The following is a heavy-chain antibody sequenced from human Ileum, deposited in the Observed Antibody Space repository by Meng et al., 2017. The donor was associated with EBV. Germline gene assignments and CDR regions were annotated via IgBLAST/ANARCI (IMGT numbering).Heavy chain of an antibody. CDR3: ARLDSSGYYFGGWFDP. Sequence: QVQLQERGPRLVKPSGTVSLTCAVSGGSIISSKWWSWVRQSPGTGLEWIGEIYHHGTTNYNPSLKSRVTISVDTSKNKFFLNLTSLTAADTAVYYCARLDSSGYYFGGWFDPWGQGILVTVFS. V-gene: IGHV4-4*02. CDR2: IYHHGTT. J-gene: IGHJ5*02. D-gene: IGHD3-22*01. CDR1: GGSIISSKW.